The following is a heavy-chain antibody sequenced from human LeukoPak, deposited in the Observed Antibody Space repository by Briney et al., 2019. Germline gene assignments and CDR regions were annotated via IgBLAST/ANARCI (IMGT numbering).Heavy chain of an antibody. J-gene: IGHJ6*03. CDR2: IYYSGST. Sequence: SETLSLTCTVSGGSISSYYWSWIRQPPGKGLEWIGCIYYSGSTNYNPSLKSRVTISVDTSKNQFSLKLSSVTAADTAVYYCARAGITMVRGVIIPYYYYYMDVWGKGTTVTVS. V-gene: IGHV4-59*01. D-gene: IGHD3-10*01. CDR3: ARAGITMVRGVIIPYYYYYMDV. CDR1: GGSISSYY.